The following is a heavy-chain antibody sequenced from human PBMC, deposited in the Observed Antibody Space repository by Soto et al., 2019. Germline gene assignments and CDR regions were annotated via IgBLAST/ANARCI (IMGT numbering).Heavy chain of an antibody. J-gene: IGHJ4*02. CDR3: ARDLPEAAGHDY. D-gene: IGHD6-25*01. CDR2: FDPEDGET. Sequence: ASVKVSCTVSGYTLTELSMHWVRQAPGKGLEWMGGFDPEDGETIYAQKFQGRVTITADKSTSTAYMELSSLRSEDTAVYYCARDLPEAAGHDYWGQGTLVTVSS. V-gene: IGHV1-24*01. CDR1: GYTLTELS.